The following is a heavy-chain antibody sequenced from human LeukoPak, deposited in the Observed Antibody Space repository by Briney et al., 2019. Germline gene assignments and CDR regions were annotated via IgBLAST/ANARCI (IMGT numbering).Heavy chain of an antibody. CDR1: GFTFSSCA. CDR2: ISYDGSNK. V-gene: IGHV3-30-3*01. D-gene: IGHD3-10*01. J-gene: IGHJ6*02. Sequence: GGSLRLSCAASGFTFSSCAMHWVRQAPGKGLEWVAVISYDGSNKYYADSVKGRFTISRDNSKNTLYLQMNSLRAEDTAVYYCARDSITMVRGVVYYYYGMDVWGQGTTVTVSS. CDR3: ARDSITMVRGVVYYYYGMDV.